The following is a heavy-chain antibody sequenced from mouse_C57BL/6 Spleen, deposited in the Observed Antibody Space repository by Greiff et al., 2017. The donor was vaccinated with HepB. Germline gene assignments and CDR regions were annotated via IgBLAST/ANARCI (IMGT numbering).Heavy chain of an antibody. D-gene: IGHD2-5*01. Sequence: VQLQQSGAELVRPGASVTLSCKASGYTFTDYEMHWVKQTPVHGLGWIGAIDPETGGTAYNQKFKGKAILTADKSSSTAYMELRSLTSEDSAVYYCTRYNYSNYPYAMDYWGQGTSVTVSS. CDR1: GYTFTDYE. J-gene: IGHJ4*01. CDR2: IDPETGGT. CDR3: TRYNYSNYPYAMDY. V-gene: IGHV1-15*01.